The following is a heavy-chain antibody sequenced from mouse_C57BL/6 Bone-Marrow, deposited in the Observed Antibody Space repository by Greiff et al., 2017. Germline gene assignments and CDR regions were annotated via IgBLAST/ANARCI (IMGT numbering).Heavy chain of an antibody. CDR1: GYTFTSYW. Sequence: QVQLQQPGAELVRPGTSVKLSCKASGYTFTSYWMHWVKQRPGQGLEWIGVIDPSDSYTNYNQKFKGKATLTVDTSSSTAYMQLGSLTSEDSAVYYCARKPYWGQGTLVTVSA. J-gene: IGHJ3*01. CDR3: ARKPY. V-gene: IGHV1-59*01. CDR2: IDPSDSYT.